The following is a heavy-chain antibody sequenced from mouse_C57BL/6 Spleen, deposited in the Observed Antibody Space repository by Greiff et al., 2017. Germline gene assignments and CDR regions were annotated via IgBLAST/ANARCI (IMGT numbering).Heavy chain of an antibody. V-gene: IGHV1-26*01. D-gene: IGHD1-1*01. Sequence: EVQLQQSGPELVKPGASVKISCKASGYTFTDYYMNWVKQSHGKSLEWIGDINPNNGGTSYNQKFKGKATLTVDKSSSTAYMELSSLTSEDSAVXCCAREGGITTVPLFGYWGQGTTHSASS. J-gene: IGHJ2*01. CDR1: GYTFTDYY. CDR3: AREGGITTVPLFGY. CDR2: INPNNGGT.